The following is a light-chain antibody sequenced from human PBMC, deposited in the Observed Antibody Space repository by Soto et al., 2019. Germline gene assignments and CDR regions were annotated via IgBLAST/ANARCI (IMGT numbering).Light chain of an antibody. J-gene: IGKJ5*01. V-gene: IGKV3-20*01. CDR2: GAS. CDR1: QSVSSR. Sequence: EIVVKQSPGTVSVSPGERAALSCMASQSVSSRLAWYPQRPGQAHRLIISGASSRATGIPDRFSGSGSGTDFTLTISRLEPEDFALYYCQHYSHISPIAFGQGTRLEIK. CDR3: QHYSHISPIA.